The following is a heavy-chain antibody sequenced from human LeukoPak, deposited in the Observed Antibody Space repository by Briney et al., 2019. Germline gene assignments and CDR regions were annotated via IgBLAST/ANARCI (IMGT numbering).Heavy chain of an antibody. V-gene: IGHV4-38-2*02. Sequence: KASETLSLTCTVPGYSISSGYYWGWIRQPPGKGLEWIGSIYHSGSTYYNPSLKSRVTISVDTSKNQFSLKLSSVTAADTAVYYCARALHGDYWGQGTLVTVSS. J-gene: IGHJ4*02. CDR3: ARALHGDY. CDR1: GYSISSGYY. CDR2: IYHSGST.